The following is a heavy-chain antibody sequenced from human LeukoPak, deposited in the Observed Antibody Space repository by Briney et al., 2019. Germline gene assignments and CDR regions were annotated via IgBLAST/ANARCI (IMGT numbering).Heavy chain of an antibody. J-gene: IGHJ4*02. CDR2: ISSSSSYI. CDR3: ARATGYCSSTSCYTRWGEFDY. V-gene: IGHV3-21*01. CDR1: GFTFSSYS. D-gene: IGHD2-2*02. Sequence: GGSLRLSCAASGFTFSSYSMNWVRQAPGKGLEWVSSISSSSSYIYYADSVKGRFTISRDNAKNSLYLQMNSLRAEDTAVYYCARATGYCSSTSCYTRWGEFDYWGQGTLVTVSS.